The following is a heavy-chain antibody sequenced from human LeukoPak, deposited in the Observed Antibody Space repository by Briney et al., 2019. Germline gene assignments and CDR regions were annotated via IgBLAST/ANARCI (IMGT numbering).Heavy chain of an antibody. Sequence: GGSLRLSCAASGFTFSSYWMSWVRQAPGKGLEWVANIKQDGSEKYYVDSVKGRFTISRDNAKNSLYLQMNSLRAEDTAVYYCAGDGGMTTVTTDAFDIWGQGTMVTVSS. CDR2: IKQDGSEK. D-gene: IGHD4-17*01. CDR1: GFTFSSYW. V-gene: IGHV3-7*01. CDR3: AGDGGMTTVTTDAFDI. J-gene: IGHJ3*02.